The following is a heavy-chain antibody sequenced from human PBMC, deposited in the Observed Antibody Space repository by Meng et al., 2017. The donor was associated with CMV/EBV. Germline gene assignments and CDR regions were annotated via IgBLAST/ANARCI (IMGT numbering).Heavy chain of an antibody. V-gene: IGHV3-21*04. J-gene: IGHJ4*02. CDR2: ISSSSSYI. CDR3: AKDKWRHIVVVPGFDY. CDR1: GFTFSSYS. Sequence: GESLKISCAASGFTFSSYSMNWVRQAPGKGLEWVSSISSSSSYIYYADSVKGRFTISRDNAKNSLYLQMNSLRAEDTALYYCAKDKWRHIVVVPGFDYWGQGTLVTVSS. D-gene: IGHD2-2*01.